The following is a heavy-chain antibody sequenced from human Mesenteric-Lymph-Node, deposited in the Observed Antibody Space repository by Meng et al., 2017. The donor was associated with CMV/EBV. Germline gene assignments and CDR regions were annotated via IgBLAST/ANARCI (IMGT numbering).Heavy chain of an antibody. J-gene: IGHJ4*02. Sequence: GESLKISCATSGFTFSSYAMSWVRQAPGKGLEWVAVISYDGSNKYYADSVKGRFTISRDNSKNTLYLQMNSLRAEDTAVYYCARGPEIYYYDSSGYYHGFDYWGQGTLVTVSS. D-gene: IGHD3-22*01. V-gene: IGHV3-30-3*01. CDR3: ARGPEIYYYDSSGYYHGFDY. CDR1: GFTFSSYA. CDR2: ISYDGSNK.